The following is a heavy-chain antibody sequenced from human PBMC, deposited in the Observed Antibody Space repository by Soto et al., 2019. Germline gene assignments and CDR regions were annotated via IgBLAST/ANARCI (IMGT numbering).Heavy chain of an antibody. CDR2: INAGNGNT. J-gene: IGHJ4*02. Sequence: QVKLVQSGAEVKKPGASVKVSCKASGYIFGGSVMHWVRQAPGQRLEWMGWINAGNGNTIHSQKFQGRVTITRDTSATTVYMELRSLRSEDTAVYYCASEIDATTVTSLDHWGQGTLVTVSS. CDR1: GYIFGGSV. V-gene: IGHV1-3*01. D-gene: IGHD4-17*01. CDR3: ASEIDATTVTSLDH.